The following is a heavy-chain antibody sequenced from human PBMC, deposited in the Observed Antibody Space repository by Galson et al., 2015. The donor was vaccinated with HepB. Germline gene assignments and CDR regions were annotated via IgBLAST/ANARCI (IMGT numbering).Heavy chain of an antibody. Sequence: SLRLSCAASGFTFSTYGMHWVRQAPGKGLEWVAVISYDGNNKYYADSVKGRFTISRDKSKNTLYLLMNSLRVEDTAVYYCAKDRTSAIPDYYYGMDVWGQETTVTVSS. CDR2: ISYDGNNK. V-gene: IGHV3-30*18. J-gene: IGHJ6*02. CDR1: GFTFSTYG. CDR3: AKDRTSAIPDYYYGMDV. D-gene: IGHD2-8*01.